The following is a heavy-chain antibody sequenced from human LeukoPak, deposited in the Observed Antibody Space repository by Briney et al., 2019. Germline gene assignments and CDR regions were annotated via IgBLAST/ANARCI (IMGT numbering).Heavy chain of an antibody. D-gene: IGHD6-6*01. CDR2: IYHSGST. Sequence: SETLSLTCAVSGGSISSGGYSWSWIRQPPGKGLEWIGYIYHSGSTYYNPSLKSRVTISVDRSKNQFSLKLSSVTAADTAVYYCARGEASSSSSWFDPWGQGTLVTVSP. CDR1: GGSISSGGYS. V-gene: IGHV4-30-2*01. CDR3: ARGEASSSSSWFDP. J-gene: IGHJ5*02.